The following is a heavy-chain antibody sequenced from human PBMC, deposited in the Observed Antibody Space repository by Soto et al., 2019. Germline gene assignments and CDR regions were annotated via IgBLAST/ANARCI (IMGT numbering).Heavy chain of an antibody. V-gene: IGHV3-23*01. CDR1: GLTFNSYP. Sequence: GGSLRLSCAASGLTFNSYPMAWVRQSPGKGLEWVSSISGSGGSPSYADSVQGRFTISRDNSRNTLSLQMNSLRAEDTATYYCAKSIWSGNPSCSPDYSGHGSL. CDR2: ISGSGGSP. D-gene: IGHD3-3*01. CDR3: AKSIWSGNPSCSPDY. J-gene: IGHJ4*01.